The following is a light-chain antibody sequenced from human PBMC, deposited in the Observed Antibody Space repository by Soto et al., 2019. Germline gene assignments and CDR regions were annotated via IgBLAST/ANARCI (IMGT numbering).Light chain of an antibody. V-gene: IGKV3-20*01. CDR2: GAS. J-gene: IGKJ1*01. CDR1: QSVSNNY. Sequence: EIVLTQSPGTLSLSPGERATLSCRASQSVSNNYLAWYQQKPGQAPRLLIYGASNRATGIPERFSGSGSGTDFALTISRLEPEDFAVYYCQPYGSSGTFGQGTKVEIK. CDR3: QPYGSSGT.